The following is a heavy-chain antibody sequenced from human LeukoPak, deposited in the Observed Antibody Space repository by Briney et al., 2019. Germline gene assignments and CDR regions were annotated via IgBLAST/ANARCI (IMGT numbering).Heavy chain of an antibody. J-gene: IGHJ4*02. Sequence: PSETLSLTCTVSGGSISSSSYYWGWIRQPPGKGLEWIGSIFYSGSTYYNPSLKSRFTISVDTSKNQFSLGLSPVTATDTAVYYCASLPHSMILVWGQGTLVTVSS. CDR2: IFYSGST. D-gene: IGHD2/OR15-2a*01. CDR3: ASLPHSMILV. V-gene: IGHV4-39*01. CDR1: GGSISSSSYY.